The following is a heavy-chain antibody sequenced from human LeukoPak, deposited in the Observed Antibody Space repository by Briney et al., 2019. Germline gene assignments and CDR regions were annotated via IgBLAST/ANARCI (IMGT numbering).Heavy chain of an antibody. CDR3: AISYDFWSGYYNSPDAFDI. V-gene: IGHV4-59*08. CDR1: GGSTSSYY. J-gene: IGHJ3*02. CDR2: IYYSGST. Sequence: PSETLSLTCTVSGGSTSSYYWSWIRQPPGKGLEWIGYIYYSGSTNYSPSLKSRVTISVDTSKNQFPLKLSSVTAADTAVYYCAISYDFWSGYYNSPDAFDIWGQGTMVTVSS. D-gene: IGHD3-3*01.